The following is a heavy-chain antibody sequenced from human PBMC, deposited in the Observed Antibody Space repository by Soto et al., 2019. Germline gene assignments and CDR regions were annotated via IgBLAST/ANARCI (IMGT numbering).Heavy chain of an antibody. J-gene: IGHJ4*02. CDR3: ARTYYYDSSGYYYLDYFDY. CDR2: IYYSGST. CDR1: GGSISSSSSY. Sequence: SESLSLTWTVAGGSISSSSSYWGRIRQPTGKGLEWIGNIYYSGSTYYNPSLKSRVTMSVDTSKNRFSLKLSSVTAADTAVYYCARTYYYDSSGYYYLDYFDYWGQGTLVTVSS. D-gene: IGHD3-22*01. V-gene: IGHV4-39*01.